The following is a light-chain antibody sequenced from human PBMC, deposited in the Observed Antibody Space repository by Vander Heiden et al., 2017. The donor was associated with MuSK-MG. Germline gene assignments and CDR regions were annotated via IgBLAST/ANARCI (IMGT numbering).Light chain of an antibody. J-gene: IGKJ4*01. Sequence: DIQMAQSPSSLPASVGDRVTITCQASQDITNYLNWYQQKPGKAPKLLIYDASDLETGVPSRFSGSGSGTDFTFTISGLQPEDIATYYCQHRNTFGGGTKVEIK. CDR3: QHRNT. CDR2: DAS. V-gene: IGKV1-33*01. CDR1: QDITNY.